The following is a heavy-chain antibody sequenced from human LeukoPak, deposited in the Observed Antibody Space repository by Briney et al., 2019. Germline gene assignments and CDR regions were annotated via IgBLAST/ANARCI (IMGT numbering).Heavy chain of an antibody. J-gene: IGHJ4*02. D-gene: IGHD3-10*01. CDR3: AGAMVRGAKYFDY. CDR2: IIPILGIA. V-gene: IGHV1-69*02. CDR1: GGTFSSYT. Sequence: ASVKVSCKASGGTFSSYTISWVRQAPGQGLEWMGRIIPILGIANYAQKFQGRVTITADKSTSTAYMELSSLRSEDTAVYYCAGAMVRGAKYFDYWGQGTLVTVSS.